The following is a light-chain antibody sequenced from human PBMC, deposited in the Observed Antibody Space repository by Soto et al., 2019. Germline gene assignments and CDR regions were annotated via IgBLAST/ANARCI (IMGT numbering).Light chain of an antibody. CDR1: QSVNNY. Sequence: EIVLTQSPATLSLSPGERATLSCRASQSVNNYLAWYQQTPGQPPRLLIHDTSNRATGIPARLSGSGSGADFTLTIISLEPEDFAVYYCQHRNNWPPLFTFGPGTKVDMK. CDR3: QHRNNWPPLFT. CDR2: DTS. J-gene: IGKJ3*01. V-gene: IGKV3-11*01.